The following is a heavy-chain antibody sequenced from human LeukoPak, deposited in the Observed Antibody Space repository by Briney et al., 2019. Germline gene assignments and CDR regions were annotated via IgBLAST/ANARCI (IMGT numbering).Heavy chain of an antibody. D-gene: IGHD3-22*01. CDR2: INHSGST. V-gene: IGHV4-34*01. CDR3: ARDQYYYDSSGYYGMDY. Sequence: SETLSLTCAVYGGSFSGYYWSWIRQPPGKGLEWIGEINHSGSTNYNPSLKSRVTISVDTSKNQFSLKLSSVTAADTAVYYCARDQYYYDSSGYYGMDYWGQGTLVTVSS. CDR1: GGSFSGYY. J-gene: IGHJ4*02.